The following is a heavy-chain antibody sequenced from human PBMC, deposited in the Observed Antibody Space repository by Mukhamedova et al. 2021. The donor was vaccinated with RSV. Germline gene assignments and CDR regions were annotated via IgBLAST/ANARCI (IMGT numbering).Heavy chain of an antibody. V-gene: IGHV3-74*01. CDR3: ARESVYGNYAWFDP. Sequence: WGGLVWVSRINGDGSSTSYADSVKGRFTISRDNAKNTLYLQMNSLRAEDTAVYYCARESVYGNYAWFDPWGQGTLVTVSS. D-gene: IGHD4-11*01. J-gene: IGHJ5*02. CDR2: INGDGSST.